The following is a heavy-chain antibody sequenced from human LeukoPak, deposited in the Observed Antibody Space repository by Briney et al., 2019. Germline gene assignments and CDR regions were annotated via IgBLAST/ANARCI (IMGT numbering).Heavy chain of an antibody. CDR1: RFTFSSYA. J-gene: IGHJ4*02. V-gene: IGHV3-23*01. Sequence: GGSLRLSCAASRFTFSSYAISWVRQAPAKGLEWVSVLSGSGCSTYYADSVKGRFTISRDNSKNTLYLQMNSLRGYDTAVYYCADSGYSYGPFDYWGQGTLVTVSS. CDR2: LSGSGCST. D-gene: IGHD5-18*01. CDR3: ADSGYSYGPFDY.